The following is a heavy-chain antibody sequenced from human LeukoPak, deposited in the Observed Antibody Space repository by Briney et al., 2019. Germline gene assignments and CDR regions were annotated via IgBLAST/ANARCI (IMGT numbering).Heavy chain of an antibody. V-gene: IGHV4-39*01. J-gene: IGHJ3*02. D-gene: IGHD3-22*01. CDR2: IYYSGST. CDR1: SGSISSSSYY. CDR3: ARAGDPAMIVVVITADAFDI. Sequence: SETLSLTCTVSSGSISSSSYYWGWIRQPPGTGLEWVGSIYYSGSTYYNPSLKSRVTISVDTSKNQFSLKLSSVTAADTAVYYCARAGDPAMIVVVITADAFDIWGQGTMVTVSS.